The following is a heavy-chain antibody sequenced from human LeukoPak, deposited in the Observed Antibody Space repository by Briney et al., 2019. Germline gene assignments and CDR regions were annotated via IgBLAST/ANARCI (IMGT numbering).Heavy chain of an antibody. D-gene: IGHD6-19*01. J-gene: IGHJ2*01. CDR2: IYYSGST. V-gene: IGHV4-59*01. CDR3: ARAKTEISGWYAPPTLPYWYFDL. CDR1: GGSISSYY. Sequence: SETLSLTCTVSGGSISSYYWSWIRQPPGKGLEWIGYIYYSGSTNYNPSLKSRVTISVDTSKNQFSLKPSSVTAADTAVYYCARAKTEISGWYAPPTLPYWYFDLWGRGTLVTVSS.